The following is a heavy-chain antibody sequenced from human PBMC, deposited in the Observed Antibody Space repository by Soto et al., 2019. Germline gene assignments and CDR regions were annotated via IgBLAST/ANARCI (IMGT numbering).Heavy chain of an antibody. CDR1: GYTFTSYY. D-gene: IGHD3-22*01. Sequence: VASVKVSCKASGYTFTSYYMHWVRQAPGQGLEWMGIINPSGGSTSYAQKFQGRVTMTRDTSTSTVYMELSSLRSEDTAVYYCARAVYYDSSGYPGPDAFDIWGQGTMVTVSS. J-gene: IGHJ3*02. CDR2: INPSGGST. V-gene: IGHV1-46*01. CDR3: ARAVYYDSSGYPGPDAFDI.